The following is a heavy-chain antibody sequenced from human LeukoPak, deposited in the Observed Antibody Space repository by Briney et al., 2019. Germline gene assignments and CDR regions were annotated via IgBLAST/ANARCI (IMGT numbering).Heavy chain of an antibody. D-gene: IGHD6-19*01. CDR3: ARHIAVAGGGWFDP. CDR1: GGSISSYY. Sequence: SETLSLTCTVSGGSISSYYWSWIRQPPGKGLEWIGYIYYSGSTNYNPSLKSRVTISVDTSKNQFSLKLSSVTAADTAVYYCARHIAVAGGGWFDPWGQGTLVTVSS. V-gene: IGHV4-59*01. CDR2: IYYSGST. J-gene: IGHJ5*02.